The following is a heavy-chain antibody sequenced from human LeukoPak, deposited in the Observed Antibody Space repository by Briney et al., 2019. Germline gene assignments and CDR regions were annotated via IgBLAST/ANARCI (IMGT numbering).Heavy chain of an antibody. V-gene: IGHV3-23*01. J-gene: IGHJ2*01. CDR1: GFTFSNYA. D-gene: IGHD1-1*01. CDR3: ANHQERLSWCFDL. Sequence: GGSLRLSCAASGFTFSNYAMIWVRQAPGKGLEWVSAISVSGDSTYYADSVRGQFTISRDNSKNTLYLQMNSLRTEDTAVYYCANHQERLSWCFDLWGRGTLVTVSS. CDR2: ISVSGDST.